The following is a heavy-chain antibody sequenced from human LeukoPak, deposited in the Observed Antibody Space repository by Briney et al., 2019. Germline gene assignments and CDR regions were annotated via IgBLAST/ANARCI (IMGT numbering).Heavy chain of an antibody. D-gene: IGHD4-17*01. CDR3: ARYGDYRADDAFDI. CDR2: IIPIFGTA. Sequence: SVKVSCKASGGTFSSYAISWGRQAPGQGLEWMGGIIPIFGTANYAQKFQGRVTITADESTSTAYMELSSLRSEDTAVYYCARYGDYRADDAFDIWGQGTMVTVSS. J-gene: IGHJ3*02. V-gene: IGHV1-69*13. CDR1: GGTFSSYA.